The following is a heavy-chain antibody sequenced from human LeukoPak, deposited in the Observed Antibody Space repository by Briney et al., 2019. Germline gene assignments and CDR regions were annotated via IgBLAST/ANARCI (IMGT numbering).Heavy chain of an antibody. V-gene: IGHV5-51*01. D-gene: IGHD3-10*01. Sequence: GESLKISCKGSGYSFTSYWIGWVRQMPGKGLEWMGIIYPGDSDTRYSPSFQGQVTISADKSISTAYLQWSSLKASDTAMYYCARLTVRGDDLGHGGYWGQGTLVTVSS. J-gene: IGHJ4*02. CDR1: GYSFTSYW. CDR3: ARLTVRGDDLGHGGY. CDR2: IYPGDSDT.